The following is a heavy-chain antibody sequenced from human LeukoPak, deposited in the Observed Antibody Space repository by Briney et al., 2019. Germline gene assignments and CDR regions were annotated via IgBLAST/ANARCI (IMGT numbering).Heavy chain of an antibody. V-gene: IGHV3-53*01. D-gene: IGHD5-18*01. J-gene: IGHJ3*02. CDR2: LYSGGGT. CDR3: ARDGSGGYRNRGVFDI. CDR1: GFTVSNNY. Sequence: GGSLRLSCAASGFTVSNNYINWVRQAPGKGLEWVSVLYSGGGTYYADSVKGRFTISSDNSKNTLYLQMNNLRVEDTAVYYCARDGSGGYRNRGVFDIWGQGTMVTVSS.